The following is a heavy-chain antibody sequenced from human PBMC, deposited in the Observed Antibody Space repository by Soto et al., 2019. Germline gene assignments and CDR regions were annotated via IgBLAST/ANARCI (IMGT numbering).Heavy chain of an antibody. V-gene: IGHV4-34*01. CDR1: GGSFSGYD. Sequence: PLETLCLTCAVYGGSFSGYDWSWIRQPPGKGLEWTGEINHSGSTNYNPSLKSRVTISVDTSKNQFSLKLSSVTAADTAVYYCARGSDYVPARTVRENCSSTSCTGFDYWGQGTLVTVSS. CDR2: INHSGST. D-gene: IGHD2-2*01. J-gene: IGHJ4*02. CDR3: ARGSDYVPARTVRENCSSTSCTGFDY.